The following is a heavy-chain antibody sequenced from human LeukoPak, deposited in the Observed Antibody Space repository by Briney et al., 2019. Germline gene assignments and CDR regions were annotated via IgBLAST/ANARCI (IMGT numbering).Heavy chain of an antibody. CDR2: ISSSSSYI. J-gene: IGHJ3*02. V-gene: IGHV3-21*01. CDR3: ARDASGGAVAGAFDI. Sequence: GGSLRLSCAASGFTFSSYSMNWVRQAPGKGLEWVSSISSSSSYIYYADSVKGRFTISRDNAKNSPYLQMNSLRAEDTAVYYCARDASGGAVAGAFDIWGQGTMVTVSS. CDR1: GFTFSSYS. D-gene: IGHD6-19*01.